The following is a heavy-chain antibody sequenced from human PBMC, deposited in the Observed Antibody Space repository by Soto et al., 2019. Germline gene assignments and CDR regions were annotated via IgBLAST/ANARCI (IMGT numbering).Heavy chain of an antibody. J-gene: IGHJ6*02. CDR1: GFTFSSYA. D-gene: IGHD6-6*01. CDR2: ISGSGGST. Sequence: GGSLRLSCAASGFTFSSYAMSWVRQAPGKGLEWVSAISGSGGSTYYADSVKGRFTISRDNSKNTLYLQMNSLRAEDTAVYYCAKDSSRDRTDDYYYYYGMDVWGQGTTVTVSS. V-gene: IGHV3-23*01. CDR3: AKDSSRDRTDDYYYYYGMDV.